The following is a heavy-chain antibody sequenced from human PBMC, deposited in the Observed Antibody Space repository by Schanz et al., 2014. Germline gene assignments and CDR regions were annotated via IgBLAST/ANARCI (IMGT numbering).Heavy chain of an antibody. J-gene: IGHJ4*02. CDR1: GYIFSSYA. CDR3: ARGYSGYSHFDY. Sequence: KLVQSGSEFRKPGASVKVSCKASGYIFSSYAIHWVRQAPGQGLEWMGWINPTTGNPTYAQGFTGRFVYTLDASVTTAYLEISSLKAEDTAVYYCARGYSGYSHFDYWGQGALVTVSS. D-gene: IGHD5-12*01. CDR2: INPTTGNP. V-gene: IGHV7-4-1*02.